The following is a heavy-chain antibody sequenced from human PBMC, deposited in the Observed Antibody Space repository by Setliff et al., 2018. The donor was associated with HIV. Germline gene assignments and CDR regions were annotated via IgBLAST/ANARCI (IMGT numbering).Heavy chain of an antibody. V-gene: IGHV3-21*01. J-gene: IGHJ4*02. CDR2: ISVSGFNI. Sequence: GSLRLSCAVSGFRISNYAMSWVRQAPGKGLERVSSISVSGFNIYYADSVKGRFFVYRDDAKNSLFLQMNSLRTEDTAVYFCARVRARYSSSWSFDYWGQGTPVTVSS. CDR1: GFRISNYA. D-gene: IGHD6-13*01. CDR3: ARVRARYSSSWSFDY.